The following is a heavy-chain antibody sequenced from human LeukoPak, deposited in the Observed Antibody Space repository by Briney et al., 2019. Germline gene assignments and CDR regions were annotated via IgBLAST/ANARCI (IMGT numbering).Heavy chain of an antibody. J-gene: IGHJ5*02. CDR1: GGSFSGYY. Sequence: PSETLSLTCAVYGGSFSGYYWSWIRQPPGKGLEWIGEIIHSGSTNYNPSLKSRVTISVDTSKNQFSLKLSSVTAADTAVYYCARGRYLKYCSSTSCYAQYNWFDPWGQGTLVTVSS. CDR3: ARGRYLKYCSSTSCYAQYNWFDP. D-gene: IGHD2-2*01. V-gene: IGHV4-34*01. CDR2: IIHSGST.